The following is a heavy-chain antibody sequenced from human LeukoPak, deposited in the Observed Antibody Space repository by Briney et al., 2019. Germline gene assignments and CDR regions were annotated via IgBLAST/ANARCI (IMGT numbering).Heavy chain of an antibody. J-gene: IGHJ4*02. CDR2: IFPIFAAA. CDR1: GGTFSSYA. V-gene: IGHV1-69*13. Sequence: SAKVSCKASGGTFSSYAISWVRQAPGQGLEWMGRIFPIFAAANYAQKFQGRVTITADESTSTAYMELSSLRSEDTAVYYCARESGSYEAYFDYWGQGTLVTVSS. D-gene: IGHD1-26*01. CDR3: ARESGSYEAYFDY.